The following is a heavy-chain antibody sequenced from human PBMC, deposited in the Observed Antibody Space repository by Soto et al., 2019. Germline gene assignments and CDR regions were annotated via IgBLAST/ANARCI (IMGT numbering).Heavy chain of an antibody. CDR1: GGSVSSGNYY. Sequence: QVQLQESGPGLVKPSETLSLTCTVSGGSVSSGNYYWSWIRQPPGEGLEWIGYIYYSGSTNYNPSPKSRVTISIDTSKNQFSLKLSSVTAADTAVYYCAGDYYYGSGTYYTAWFDPWGQGTLVTVSS. J-gene: IGHJ5*02. V-gene: IGHV4-61*01. D-gene: IGHD3-10*01. CDR3: AGDYYYGSGTYYTAWFDP. CDR2: IYYSGST.